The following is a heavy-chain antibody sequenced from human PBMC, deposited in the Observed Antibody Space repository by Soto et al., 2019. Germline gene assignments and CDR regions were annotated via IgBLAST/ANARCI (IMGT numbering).Heavy chain of an antibody. J-gene: IGHJ4*02. D-gene: IGHD6-19*01. CDR2: ISGSNGDT. V-gene: IGHV1-18*01. CDR1: GYTFINYG. CDR3: GRGGLAVSGTYDY. Sequence: VQLVQSGAEVKESGASVKVSCKASGYTFINYGVAWVRRAPGQGPEWIGWISGSNGDTKYVQNLQNRVSLTTDTSTNTAYMELRSLRPDDTAIYFCGRGGLAVSGTYDYWGQGTLVTVSS.